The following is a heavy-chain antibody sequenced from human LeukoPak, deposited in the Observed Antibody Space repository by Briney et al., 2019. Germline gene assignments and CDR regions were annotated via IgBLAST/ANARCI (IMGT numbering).Heavy chain of an antibody. CDR2: IYYSGST. V-gene: IGHV4-59*12. D-gene: IGHD6-19*01. CDR3: ARVGYSSGWYRWFDP. J-gene: IGHJ5*02. CDR1: GFTFSSYW. Sequence: PGGSLRLSCAASGFTFSSYWMSWIRQPPGKGLEWIGYIYYSGSTNYNPSLKSRVTISVDTSKNQFSLKLSSVTAADTAVYYCARVGYSSGWYRWFDPWGQGTLVTVSS.